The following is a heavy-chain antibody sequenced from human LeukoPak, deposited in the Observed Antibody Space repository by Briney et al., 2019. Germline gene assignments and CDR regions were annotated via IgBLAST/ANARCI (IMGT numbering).Heavy chain of an antibody. CDR3: ARVGRRIAAAGHFDY. D-gene: IGHD6-13*01. CDR2: IIPIFGTA. J-gene: IGHJ4*02. V-gene: IGHV1-69*01. CDR1: GGTFSTYA. Sequence: SVKVCCTPSGGTFSTYAISWVRQAPGQGLEWMGGIIPIFGTANYAQKFQGRVTITADESTSTAYMELSSLRSGDTAVYYCARVGRRIAAAGHFDYWGQGTLVTVSS.